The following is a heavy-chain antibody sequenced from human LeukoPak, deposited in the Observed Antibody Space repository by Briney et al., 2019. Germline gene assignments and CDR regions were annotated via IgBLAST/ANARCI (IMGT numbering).Heavy chain of an antibody. V-gene: IGHV3-9*01. CDR2: ISWNSGSI. D-gene: IGHD3-16*01. CDR1: GFTFDDYA. CDR3: AKGGPLIRGAFDI. J-gene: IGHJ3*02. Sequence: GGSLRLSCAASGFTFDDYAMHWVRQAPGKGLEWVSGISWNSGSIGYADSVKGRFTISRDNAKNSLYLQMNSLRAEDTALYYCAKGGPLIRGAFDIWGQGTMVTVSS.